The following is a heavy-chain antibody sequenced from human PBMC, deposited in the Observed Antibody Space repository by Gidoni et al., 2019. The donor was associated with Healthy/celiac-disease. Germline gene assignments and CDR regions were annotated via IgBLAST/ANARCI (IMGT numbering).Heavy chain of an antibody. J-gene: IGHJ4*02. Sequence: EVQLVESGGGLVQPGGSRRLSCAASGFTFSSYWMSWVRQAPGKGLEWVANIKQDGSEKYYVDSVKGRFTISRDNAKNSLYLQMNSLSAEDTAVYYCAREGGLGSYFDYWGQGTLVTVSS. CDR2: IKQDGSEK. V-gene: IGHV3-7*01. CDR3: AREGGLGSYFDY. D-gene: IGHD7-27*01. CDR1: GFTFSSYW.